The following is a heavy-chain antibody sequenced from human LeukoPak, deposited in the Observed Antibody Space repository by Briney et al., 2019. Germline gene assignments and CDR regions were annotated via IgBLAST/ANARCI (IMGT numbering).Heavy chain of an antibody. CDR1: AFIFSSYG. D-gene: IGHD2-2*01. Sequence: GGSLRLSCAASAFIFSSYGMNWVRQTPGKGLEWVSYISSSGTTVYYADSVKGRFTISRDNARNSLYLQMNSLRAEDTAMYYCARDGYQLLPPHDAFGIWGQGTMVTVSS. V-gene: IGHV3-48*01. CDR2: ISSSGTTV. CDR3: ARDGYQLLPPHDAFGI. J-gene: IGHJ3*02.